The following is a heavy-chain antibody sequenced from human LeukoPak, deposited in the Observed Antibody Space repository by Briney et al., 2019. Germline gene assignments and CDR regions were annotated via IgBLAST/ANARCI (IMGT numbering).Heavy chain of an antibody. CDR3: ARGWGFFDP. V-gene: IGHV4-59*01. CDR1: GGSIRSYY. D-gene: IGHD7-27*01. Sequence: PSETLSLTCTVSGGSIRSYYWSWIRQPPGKGLEWIGYIYYSGSTNYNPSLKSRVTISVDTSKNQFSLKLSSVTAADTAVYYCARGWGFFDPWGQGTLVAVSS. J-gene: IGHJ5*02. CDR2: IYYSGST.